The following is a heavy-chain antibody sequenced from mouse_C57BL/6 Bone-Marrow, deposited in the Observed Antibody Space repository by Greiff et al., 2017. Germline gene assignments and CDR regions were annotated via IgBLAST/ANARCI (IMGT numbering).Heavy chain of an antibody. CDR3: ARSGPYAMDY. Sequence: EVKVEESGGGLVQPRGSLSLSCAASGFTFTDYYMSWVRQPPGKALEWLGFIRNKANGYTTEYSASVKGRFTISRDNSQSILYLQMNALRAEDSATYYCARSGPYAMDYWGQGTSVTVSA. V-gene: IGHV7-3*01. CDR1: GFTFTDYY. J-gene: IGHJ4*01. CDR2: IRNKANGYTT.